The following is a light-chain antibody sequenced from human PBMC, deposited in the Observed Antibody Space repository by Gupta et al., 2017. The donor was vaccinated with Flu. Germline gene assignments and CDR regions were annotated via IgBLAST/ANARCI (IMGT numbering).Light chain of an antibody. CDR1: ALPKQY. V-gene: IGLV3-25*02. CDR2: KDS. J-gene: IGLJ2*01. CDR3: QSADSSGTYPVV. Sequence: SYELTQPPSVSVSPGQTARIPCSGDALPKQYAYWYQQKPGQAPVLVIYKDSERPSGIPERFSGSSSGTTVTLTISVVQAEDEADYYCQSADSSGTYPVVFGGGTKLTVL.